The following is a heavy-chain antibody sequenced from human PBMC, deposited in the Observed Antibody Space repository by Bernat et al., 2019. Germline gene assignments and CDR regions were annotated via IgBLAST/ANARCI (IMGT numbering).Heavy chain of an antibody. V-gene: IGHV3-73*02. CDR3: TRQEGYGDYPDY. CDR2: IRSKANSYAT. J-gene: IGHJ4*02. Sequence: EVQLVESGGGLVQPGGSLKLSYAVSGFTFSGSAMHWVRQASGKGLEWVGRIRSKANSYATAYGASVTGRFTISRDDSKNTAYLQMNSLKTEDTAVYYCTRQEGYGDYPDYRGQGTLVTVSS. CDR1: GFTFSGSA. D-gene: IGHD4-17*01.